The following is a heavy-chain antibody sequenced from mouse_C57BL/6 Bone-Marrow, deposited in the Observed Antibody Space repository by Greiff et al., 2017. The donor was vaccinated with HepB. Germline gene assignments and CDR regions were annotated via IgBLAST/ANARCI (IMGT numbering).Heavy chain of an antibody. Sequence: VQLQQPGAELVRPGTSVKLSCKASGYTFTSYWMHWVKQRPGQGLEWIGVIDPSDSYTNYNQKFKGKATLTVDTCSSTAYMQLSSLTSEDSAVYYCARHYYGSSYEAYWGQGTLVTVSA. CDR3: ARHYYGSSYEAY. J-gene: IGHJ3*01. CDR1: GYTFTSYW. V-gene: IGHV1-59*01. CDR2: IDPSDSYT. D-gene: IGHD1-1*01.